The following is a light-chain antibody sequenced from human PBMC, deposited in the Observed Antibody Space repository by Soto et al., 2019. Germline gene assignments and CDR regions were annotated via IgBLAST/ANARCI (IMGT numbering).Light chain of an antibody. J-gene: IGLJ2*01. CDR3: TSYTSDSTQV. CDR1: NSDVGGYNY. V-gene: IGLV2-14*01. CDR2: DVS. Sequence: QSALTQPASVSGSPGQSITISCTGTNSDVGGYNYVSWYQQHPGKAPKLMIYDVSNRPSGVSNRFSGSKSGNTASLTISGLHAEDEADYYCTSYTSDSTQVLGGGTKLTVL.